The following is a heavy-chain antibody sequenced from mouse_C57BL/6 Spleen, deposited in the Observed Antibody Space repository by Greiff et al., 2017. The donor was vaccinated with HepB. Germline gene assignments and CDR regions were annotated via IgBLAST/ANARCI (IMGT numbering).Heavy chain of an antibody. Sequence: VQLQQSGAELVKPGASVKLSCKASGYTFTSYWMHWVKQRPGQGLEWIGMIHPNSGSTNYNEKFKSKATLTVDKSSSTAYMKLSSLTSEDSAVYYCARGGGNGYFDYWGQGTTLTVSS. CDR2: IHPNSGST. D-gene: IGHD1-1*01. V-gene: IGHV1-64*01. CDR3: ARGGGNGYFDY. CDR1: GYTFTSYW. J-gene: IGHJ2*01.